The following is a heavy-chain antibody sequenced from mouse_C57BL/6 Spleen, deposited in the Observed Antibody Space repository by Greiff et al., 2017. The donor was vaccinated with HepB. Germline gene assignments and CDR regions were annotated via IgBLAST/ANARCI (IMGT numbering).Heavy chain of an antibody. D-gene: IGHD1-1*01. J-gene: IGHJ1*03. V-gene: IGHV1-82*01. CDR1: GYAFSSSW. Sequence: QVQLQRSGPELVKPGASVKISCKASGYAFSSSWMNWVKQRPGKGLEWIGRIYPGDGDTNYNGKFKGKATLTADKSSSTAYMQLSSLTSEDSAVYFCARSLYYSDGWYFDVWGTGTTVTVSS. CDR3: ARSLYYSDGWYFDV. CDR2: IYPGDGDT.